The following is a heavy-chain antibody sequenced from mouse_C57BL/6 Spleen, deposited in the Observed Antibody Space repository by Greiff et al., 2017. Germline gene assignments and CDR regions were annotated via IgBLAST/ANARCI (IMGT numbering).Heavy chain of an antibody. Sequence: QVHLHHSLSSLLTPGTPVTVSCKASGYAFTNYLLEWVKQRPGQGLEWIGVINPGSGGTYYNATFKGKAILTADKSSSTAYMELSSLTSEDAAVYCCARVSGYYWFAYWGQGTLVTVSS. CDR1: GYAFTNYL. J-gene: IGHJ3*01. V-gene: IGHV1-54*01. CDR2: INPGSGGT. D-gene: IGHD1-1*01. CDR3: ARVSGYYWFAY.